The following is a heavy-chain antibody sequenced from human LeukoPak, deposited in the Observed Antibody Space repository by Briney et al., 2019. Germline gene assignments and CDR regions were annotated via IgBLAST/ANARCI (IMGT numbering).Heavy chain of an antibody. CDR3: ARGSFQPRVDY. CDR2: IYFTGST. D-gene: IGHD2-15*01. J-gene: IGHJ4*02. CDR1: GGSISTYY. V-gene: IGHV4-59*01. Sequence: SETLSLTCTVSGGSISTYYWSWIRQPPGKGLEWIGYIYFTGSTNYNPSLKSRVTISVDTSKNQFSLKLSSVTAADTAVYYCARGSFQPRVDYWGQGTLVSVSS.